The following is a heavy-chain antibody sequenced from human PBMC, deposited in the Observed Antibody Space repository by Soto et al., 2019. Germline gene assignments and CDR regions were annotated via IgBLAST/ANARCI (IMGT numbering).Heavy chain of an antibody. CDR2: IKSKTDGGTT. D-gene: IGHD3-3*01. Sequence: PGGSLRLSCAASGFTFSNAWMNWVRQAPGEGLEWVGRIKSKTDGGTTDYAAPVKGRFTISRDDSKNTLYLQMNSLKTEDTAVYYCTTDLGWAGRFLEWLYDAFDIWGQGTMVTVSS. CDR1: GFTFSNAW. CDR3: TTDLGWAGRFLEWLYDAFDI. J-gene: IGHJ3*02. V-gene: IGHV3-15*07.